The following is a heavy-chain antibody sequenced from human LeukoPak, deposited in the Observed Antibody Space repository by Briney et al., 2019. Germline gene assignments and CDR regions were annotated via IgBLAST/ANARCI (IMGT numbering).Heavy chain of an antibody. V-gene: IGHV4-30-4*08. D-gene: IGHD5-24*01. CDR1: GYSISSGDYY. J-gene: IGHJ4*02. Sequence: SETLSLTCAVSGYSISSGDYYWSWIRQPPGKGLEWIGYIYYSGSTYYNPSLKSRVTISVDTSKNQFSLKLSSVTAADTAVYYCAKSRRDGYIGDYWGQGTLSPSPQ. CDR2: IYYSGST. CDR3: AKSRRDGYIGDY.